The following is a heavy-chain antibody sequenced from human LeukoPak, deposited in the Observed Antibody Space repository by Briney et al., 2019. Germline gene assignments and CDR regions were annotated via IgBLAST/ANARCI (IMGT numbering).Heavy chain of an antibody. D-gene: IGHD2-2*01. CDR3: ARSGHCSDTGCYAEGLDY. J-gene: IGHJ4*02. Sequence: ASVKVSCKASGYTFTRNGITWVRQAPGQGLEWMGWISGYNGNTAYAQMFQDGFTMTTDASTSTAYMELSSLRADDTAVYYCARSGHCSDTGCYAEGLDYWGQGTLVTVSS. CDR1: GYTFTRNG. V-gene: IGHV1-18*01. CDR2: ISGYNGNT.